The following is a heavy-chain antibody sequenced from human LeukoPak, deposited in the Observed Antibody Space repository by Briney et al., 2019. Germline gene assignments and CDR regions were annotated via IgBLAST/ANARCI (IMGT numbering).Heavy chain of an antibody. CDR3: ARGYHGSGSYGSSYNWFDP. V-gene: IGHV4-34*01. CDR2: INHSGST. Sequence: SETLSLTCAVYGGSFSGYYWSWIRQPPGKGLEWIGEINHSGSTNYNPSLKSRVTISVDTSKNRFSLKLSSVTAADTAVYYCARGYHGSGSYGSSYNWFDPWGQGTLVTVSS. J-gene: IGHJ5*02. CDR1: GGSFSGYY. D-gene: IGHD3-10*01.